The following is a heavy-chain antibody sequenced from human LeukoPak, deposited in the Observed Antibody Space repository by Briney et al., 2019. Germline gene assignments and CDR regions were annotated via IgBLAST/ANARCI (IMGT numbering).Heavy chain of an antibody. V-gene: IGHV3-30*04. J-gene: IGHJ5*02. CDR3: AREARPGIAAAGIP. Sequence: GGSLRLSCAASGFTFSSYAMHWVRQAPGKGLEWVALISYDGSNKYYADSVKGRFTISRDNSKNTLYLQMNSLRAEDTAVYYCAREARPGIAAAGIPWGQGTLVTVSS. CDR2: ISYDGSNK. D-gene: IGHD6-13*01. CDR1: GFTFSSYA.